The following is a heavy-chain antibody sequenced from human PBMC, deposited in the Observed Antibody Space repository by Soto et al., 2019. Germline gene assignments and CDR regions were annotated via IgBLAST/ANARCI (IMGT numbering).Heavy chain of an antibody. D-gene: IGHD1-1*01. CDR1: GGSISTVGHY. V-gene: IGHV4-31*03. J-gene: IGHJ4*02. CDR2: IYHTGST. Sequence: SETLSLTCSVSGGSISTVGHYWTWIRHPPGKGLEWIGSIYHTGSTYYSKSLRSRLTMSVDTSKSQFSLRLSSVTAADTAVYYCSRATGTLRSRNCDYWGQGSLVTVSS. CDR3: SRATGTLRSRNCDY.